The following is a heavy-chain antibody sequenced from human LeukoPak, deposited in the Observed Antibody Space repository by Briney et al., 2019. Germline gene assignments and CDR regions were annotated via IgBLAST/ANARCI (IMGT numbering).Heavy chain of an antibody. CDR1: GFTVSTNC. Sequence: GGSLRLSCAASGFTVSTNCMTWVRQAPGKGLEWVSTIYSGGTTYYADSVMGRFTISRHNSRNTLYLQMNSLRAEDTAVYYCARVGTVMANYFDLWGQGSLVTVSS. J-gene: IGHJ4*02. D-gene: IGHD5-18*01. V-gene: IGHV3-53*04. CDR2: IYSGGTT. CDR3: ARVGTVMANYFDL.